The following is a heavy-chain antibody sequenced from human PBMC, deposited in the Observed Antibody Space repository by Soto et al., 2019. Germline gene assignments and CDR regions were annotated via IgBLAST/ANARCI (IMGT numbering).Heavy chain of an antibody. Sequence: QVHLVQSGAEVRKPGASVKGSCKASGYTFSSYAMHWVRQAPGQRLEWMGWINAGYGNTKSSQKFQDRVTISRDTSASTAYMELTSLRSEDTAVYYCARDTGDGTFDVWGQGTLVTVSS. D-gene: IGHD7-27*01. V-gene: IGHV1-3*01. J-gene: IGHJ4*02. CDR3: ARDTGDGTFDV. CDR1: GYTFSSYA. CDR2: INAGYGNT.